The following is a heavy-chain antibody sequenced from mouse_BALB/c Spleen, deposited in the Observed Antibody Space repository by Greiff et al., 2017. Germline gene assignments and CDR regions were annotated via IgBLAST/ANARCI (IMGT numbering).Heavy chain of an antibody. V-gene: IGHV1-54*01. J-gene: IGHJ2*01. D-gene: IGHD2-1*01. Sequence: QVQLQQSGAELVRPGTSVKVSCKASGYAFTNYLIEWVKQRPGQGLEWIGVINPGSGGTNYNEKFKGKATLTADKSSSTAYMQLSSLTSDDSAVYFCARMYSYGNYGDYWGQGTTLTVSS. CDR3: ARMYSYGNYGDY. CDR1: GYAFTNYL. CDR2: INPGSGGT.